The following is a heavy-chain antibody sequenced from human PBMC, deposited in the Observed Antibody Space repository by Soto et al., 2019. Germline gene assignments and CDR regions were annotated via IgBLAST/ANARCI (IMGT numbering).Heavy chain of an antibody. Sequence: SETLSLPCPVSGGSINSDRYYWSWIRQHPGKHLEWIGYIYYSGSTYYNPSLKSRITISVDTSMNHFSLKLTSVTAADTAIYYCARTDYGSGLPDYWGQGTLVTVSS. J-gene: IGHJ4*02. CDR2: IYYSGST. V-gene: IGHV4-31*03. D-gene: IGHD3-10*01. CDR3: ARTDYGSGLPDY. CDR1: GGSINSDRYY.